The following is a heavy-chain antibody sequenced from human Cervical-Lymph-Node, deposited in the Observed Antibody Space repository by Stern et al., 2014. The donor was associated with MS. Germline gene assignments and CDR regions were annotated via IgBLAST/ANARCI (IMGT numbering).Heavy chain of an antibody. Sequence: VQLVESGAEVKKPGESLKISCKGSGYSFTSYWIGWVRQMPGKGLEWMGLINPGASDTRYSPSFQGQVTISADKSISTAYLQWSSLKASDTAMYYCARRHCSSRRCGWFDPWGQGTLVTVSS. CDR3: ARRHCSSRRCGWFDP. V-gene: IGHV5-51*01. J-gene: IGHJ5*02. D-gene: IGHD2-2*01. CDR2: INPGASDT. CDR1: GYSFTSYW.